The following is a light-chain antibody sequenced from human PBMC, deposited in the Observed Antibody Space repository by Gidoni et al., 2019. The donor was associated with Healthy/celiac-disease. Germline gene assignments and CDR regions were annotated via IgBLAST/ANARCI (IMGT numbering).Light chain of an antibody. CDR1: ALPKQY. Sequence: SYELTQTPSVSVSPGPTARITCSGDALPKQYAYWYQQKPGQAPVLVIYNDSERPSGIPERFSGSSSGTTVTLTISGVQAEDEADYYCQSADSSGTYPVVFGGGTKLTVL. J-gene: IGLJ2*01. CDR2: NDS. V-gene: IGLV3-25*03. CDR3: QSADSSGTYPVV.